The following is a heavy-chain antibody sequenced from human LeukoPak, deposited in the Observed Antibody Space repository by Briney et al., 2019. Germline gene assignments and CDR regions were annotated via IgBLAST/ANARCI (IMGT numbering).Heavy chain of an antibody. Sequence: SETLSLTCTVSGGSMSPYHWGWIRQPPGKGLEWTGYIYYSGSTNYNPSLNSRVTISIDTSKNQFSLNLTSVTAADTAVYYCARTSTAYKSPFDYWGQGTLVTVSS. V-gene: IGHV4-59*12. CDR2: IYYSGST. D-gene: IGHD4-4*01. CDR1: GGSMSPYH. CDR3: ARTSTAYKSPFDY. J-gene: IGHJ4*02.